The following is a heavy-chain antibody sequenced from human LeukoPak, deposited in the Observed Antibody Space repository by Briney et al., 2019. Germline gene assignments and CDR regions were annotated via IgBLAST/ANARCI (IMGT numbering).Heavy chain of an antibody. CDR1: GFTFSSYW. CDR3: AKGYPLDYYDSSGYLYYFDY. D-gene: IGHD3-22*01. Sequence: GGSLRLSCAASGFTFSSYWMSWVRQAPGKGLEWVANIKQDGSEKYYADSVKGRFTISRDNSKNTLYLQMNSLRAEDTAVYYCAKGYPLDYYDSSGYLYYFDYWGQGTLVTVSS. J-gene: IGHJ4*02. V-gene: IGHV3-7*01. CDR2: IKQDGSEK.